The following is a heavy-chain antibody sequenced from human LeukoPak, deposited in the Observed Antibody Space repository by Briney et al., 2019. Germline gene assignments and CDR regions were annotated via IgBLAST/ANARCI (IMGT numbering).Heavy chain of an antibody. CDR1: GFTFSSYW. CDR2: IISDGSSR. V-gene: IGHV3-74*01. D-gene: IGHD3-10*01. CDR3: ARVSGSYQGD. J-gene: IGHJ4*02. Sequence: GGSLRLSCAASGFTFSSYWMHWVRQAPGKGLVWVSRIISDGSSRSYADSVKGRFTISRDSAENTLYLQMDSLRAEDTAVYYCARVSGSYQGDWGQGTLVTVSS.